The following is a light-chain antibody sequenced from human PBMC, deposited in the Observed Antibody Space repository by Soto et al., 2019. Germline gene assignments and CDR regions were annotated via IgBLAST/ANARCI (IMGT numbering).Light chain of an antibody. Sequence: VQLSHSPSCLSASVGATVTITCRESQSIGSYLNSYQQKAGKAPNLLIHGGSSLQSGVPPRFSGGGGGTDFTLTISSLQPEDFASYYCQQIYTIPLTFCGGTK. CDR1: QSIGSY. CDR3: QQIYTIPLT. V-gene: IGKV1-39*01. J-gene: IGKJ4*01. CDR2: GGS.